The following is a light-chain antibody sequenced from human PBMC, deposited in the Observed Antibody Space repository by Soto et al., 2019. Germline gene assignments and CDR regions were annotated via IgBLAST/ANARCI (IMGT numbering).Light chain of an antibody. Sequence: QLSQSPSSLSASVGARVTITCRASQGISSYLAWYQQKPGKAPKLLIYAASTLPRGVPSRFRGSGSGTDFTLTISSLQPEDFATYYCQQYNSYVTFAQGTKVDIK. CDR1: QGISSY. CDR2: AAS. CDR3: QQYNSYVT. J-gene: IGKJ1*01. V-gene: IGKV1-9*01.